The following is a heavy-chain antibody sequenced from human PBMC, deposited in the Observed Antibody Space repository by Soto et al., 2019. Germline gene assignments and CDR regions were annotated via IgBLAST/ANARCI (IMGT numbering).Heavy chain of an antibody. Sequence: SETLSLTCTVSGGSISSSSYYWGWIRQPPGKGLEWIGSIYYSGSTYYNPSLKSRVTISVDTSKNQFSLKLSSVTAADTAVYYCARHTGDYYDSSGYYFDYWGQGTLVTVSS. CDR2: IYYSGST. J-gene: IGHJ4*02. CDR1: GGSISSSSYY. D-gene: IGHD3-22*01. V-gene: IGHV4-39*01. CDR3: ARHTGDYYDSSGYYFDY.